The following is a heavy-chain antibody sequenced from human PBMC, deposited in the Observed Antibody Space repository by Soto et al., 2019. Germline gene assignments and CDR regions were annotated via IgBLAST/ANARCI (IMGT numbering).Heavy chain of an antibody. Sequence: ASVKVSCKVSGYTLTELSMHWVRQAPGKGLEWMGGFDPEDGETIYAQKFQGRVTMTEDKSTDTAYMELSSLRSEDTAVYYCATFGGAGENGSSFDYWGQGTLVAVSS. J-gene: IGHJ4*02. CDR2: FDPEDGET. D-gene: IGHD3-16*01. V-gene: IGHV1-24*01. CDR3: ATFGGAGENGSSFDY. CDR1: GYTLTELS.